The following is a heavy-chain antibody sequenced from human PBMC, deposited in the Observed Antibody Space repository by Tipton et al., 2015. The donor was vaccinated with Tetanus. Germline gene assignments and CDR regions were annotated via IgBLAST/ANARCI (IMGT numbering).Heavy chain of an antibody. CDR2: IDPNSGGK. Sequence: QLVQSGAEVKRPGASLTVYCKASGYTFTGYYLYWVRQDPGQGLEWMGWIDPNSGGKIYAKKFQGRVTMTRDTSISTAYMELRRLGSDDTAVYYCARDRGDYIYYGMDVWGPGTTVTVTS. CDR1: GYTFTGYY. V-gene: IGHV1-2*02. D-gene: IGHD3-22*01. J-gene: IGHJ6*02. CDR3: ARDRGDYIYYGMDV.